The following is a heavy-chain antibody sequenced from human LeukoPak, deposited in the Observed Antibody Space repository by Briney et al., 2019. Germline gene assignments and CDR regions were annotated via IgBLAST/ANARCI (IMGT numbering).Heavy chain of an antibody. CDR2: IIPIFGTA. CDR3: ASGKMATISDYFDH. D-gene: IGHD5-24*01. Sequence: SVKVSCKASGGTFSSYAISWVRQAPGQGLEWMGGIIPIFGTANYAQKFQGRVTITTDESTGTAYMELSSLRSEDTAVYYCASGKMATISDYFDHWGQGTLVTVSS. CDR1: GGTFSSYA. V-gene: IGHV1-69*05. J-gene: IGHJ4*02.